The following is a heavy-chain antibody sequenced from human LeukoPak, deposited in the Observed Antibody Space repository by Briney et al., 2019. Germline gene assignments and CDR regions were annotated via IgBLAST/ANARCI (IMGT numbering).Heavy chain of an antibody. CDR3: ARGGSGWSFDY. CDR2: IIPILGIA. Sequence: SVKVSCKASGGTFSSYAISRVRQAPGQGLEWMGRIIPILGIANYAQKFQGRVTITADKSTSTAYMELSSLRSEDTAVYYCARGGSGWSFDYWGQGALVTVSS. CDR1: GGTFSSYA. V-gene: IGHV1-69*04. D-gene: IGHD6-19*01. J-gene: IGHJ4*02.